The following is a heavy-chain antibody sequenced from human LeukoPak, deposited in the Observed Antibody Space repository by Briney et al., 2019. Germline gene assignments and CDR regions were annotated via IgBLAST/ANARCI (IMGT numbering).Heavy chain of an antibody. V-gene: IGHV3-30*18. D-gene: IGHD6-19*01. J-gene: IGHJ4*02. CDR3: AXDPXGSAGISEIYY. CDR1: GFTFRNYG. CDR2: ISHEGSAK. Sequence: GGSLRLSCAASGFTFRNYGMHWVRQAPGKGLEWVAVISHEGSAKYYADSVEGRFTISRDNSKNTLYLQMNSLRAEDTAVYYCAXDPXGSAGISEIYYWGQGTLVTVSS.